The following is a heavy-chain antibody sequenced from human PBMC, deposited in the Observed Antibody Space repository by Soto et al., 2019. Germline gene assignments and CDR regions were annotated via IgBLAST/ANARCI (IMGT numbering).Heavy chain of an antibody. D-gene: IGHD3-10*01. Sequence: SMSRYSSAPSFSCSNRFVSWIRQAQGKGLEWISYISNSGHHTSFADSVKGRFTISRDNAKNSLYLQMNSLRVEDTALYYCARDSKIRGTNWYFDLWGRGTLVTVSS. V-gene: IGHV3-11*06. J-gene: IGHJ2*01. CDR2: ISNSGHHT. CDR1: SFSCSNRF. CDR3: ARDSKIRGTNWYFDL.